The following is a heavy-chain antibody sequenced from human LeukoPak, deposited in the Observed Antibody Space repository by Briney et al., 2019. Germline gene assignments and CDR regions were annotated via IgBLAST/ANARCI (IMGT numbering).Heavy chain of an antibody. Sequence: SETLSLTCAVYGGSFSGYYWSWIRQPPGKGLEWIGYIYYSGSTNYNPSLKSRVTISVDTSKNQFSLKLSSVTAADTAVYYCARDTRYGDYGVDPWGQGTLVTVSS. CDR2: IYYSGST. CDR3: ARDTRYGDYGVDP. V-gene: IGHV4-59*01. D-gene: IGHD4-17*01. J-gene: IGHJ5*02. CDR1: GGSFSGYY.